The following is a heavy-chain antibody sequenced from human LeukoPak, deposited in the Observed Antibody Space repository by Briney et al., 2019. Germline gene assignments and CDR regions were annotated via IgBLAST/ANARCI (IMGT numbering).Heavy chain of an antibody. Sequence: GGSLRLSCAASGFTFSSYSMNWVRQAPGKGLEWVSSISSSSSYIYYADSVKGRFTISRDNAKNSLYLQMNSLRAEDTAVYYCARATAQRYCYYGMDVWGQGTTVTVSS. J-gene: IGHJ6*02. V-gene: IGHV3-21*01. CDR3: ARATAQRYCYYGMDV. CDR1: GFTFSSYS. CDR2: ISSSSSYI. D-gene: IGHD5-18*01.